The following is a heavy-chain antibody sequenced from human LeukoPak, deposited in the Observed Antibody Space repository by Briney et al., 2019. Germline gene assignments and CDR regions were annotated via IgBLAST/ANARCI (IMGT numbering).Heavy chain of an antibody. D-gene: IGHD3-9*01. J-gene: IGHJ5*02. CDR3: ARVPYYDFLTGPVYWFDP. CDR1: GYSISSGYY. CDR2: IYHSGRT. V-gene: IGHV4-38-2*02. Sequence: SETLSLTRTVSGYSISSGYYWGWIRQPPGKGLEWIGSIYHSGRTYYNPSLKSRVTISVDTSKNQFSLKLSSMTAADTAVYYCARVPYYDFLTGPVYWFDPWGQGTLVTVSS.